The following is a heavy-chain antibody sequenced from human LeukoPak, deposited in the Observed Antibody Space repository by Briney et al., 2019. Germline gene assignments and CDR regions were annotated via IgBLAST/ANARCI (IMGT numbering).Heavy chain of an antibody. V-gene: IGHV3-23*01. D-gene: IGHD3-10*01. CDR3: AKGTGVRGALGAFDI. Sequence: GGSLRLSCAASGFTFSSYAMSWVRQAPGKGLEWVSAISGSGGSTYYADSVRGRFTISRDNSKNTLYLQMNSLRAEDTAVYYCAKGTGVRGALGAFDIWGQGTMVTVSS. CDR2: ISGSGGST. J-gene: IGHJ3*02. CDR1: GFTFSSYA.